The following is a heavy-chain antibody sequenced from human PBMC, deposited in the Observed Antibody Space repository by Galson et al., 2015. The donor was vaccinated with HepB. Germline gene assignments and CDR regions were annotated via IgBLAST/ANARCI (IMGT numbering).Heavy chain of an antibody. V-gene: IGHV4-39*01. D-gene: IGHD5-12*01. Sequence: SETLSLTCTASGGSIRDSDYYWGWVRQPPGKGLEWIGTIYYSGNKYYDPSLKSRLTISVDTSKNQFSLRLSSVTAADTAIYYCVRLKGGRKWHVAWYNYSDMDVWGQGTTVTVS. CDR2: IYYSGNK. CDR1: GGSIRDSDYY. CDR3: VRLKGGRKWHVAWYNYSDMDV. J-gene: IGHJ6*02.